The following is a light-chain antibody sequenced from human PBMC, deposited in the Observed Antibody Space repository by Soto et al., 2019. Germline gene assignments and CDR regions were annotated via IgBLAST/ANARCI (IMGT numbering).Light chain of an antibody. Sequence: DIQMTQSPSSLSASVGDRVTITCRASQSISSYLNWYQHKPGKAPKLLIYAASSLQSGVPSRFSGSGSGTDFTLTISSLQPEDFATYYCQQSYSTPQTFGQGTQMEIK. J-gene: IGKJ2*01. CDR1: QSISSY. CDR3: QQSYSTPQT. V-gene: IGKV1-39*01. CDR2: AAS.